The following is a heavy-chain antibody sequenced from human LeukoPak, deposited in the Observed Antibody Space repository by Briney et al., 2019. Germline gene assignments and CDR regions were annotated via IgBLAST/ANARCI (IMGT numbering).Heavy chain of an antibody. CDR3: ARSSGYYYGSGRFYYMDV. Sequence: PGGSLRLSCAASGFTFSSYAMHWVRQAPGKGLEYVSAISSNGGSTYYANSVKGRFTISRDNSKNTLYLQMGSLRAEDMAVYYCARSSGYYYGSGRFYYMDVWGKGTTVTVSS. J-gene: IGHJ6*03. D-gene: IGHD3-10*01. CDR1: GFTFSSYA. V-gene: IGHV3-64*01. CDR2: ISSNGGST.